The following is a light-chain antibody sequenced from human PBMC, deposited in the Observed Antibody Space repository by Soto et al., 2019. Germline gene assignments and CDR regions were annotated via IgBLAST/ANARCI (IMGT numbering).Light chain of an antibody. V-gene: IGLV2-14*03. Sequence: QSALTQPASVSGSPGQSITISCTGTSSDVGGYNSVSWYQQHPDKAPKLIIYSVSYRTSAVSDRFSGSKSDKTASLTVSGLRTEDEAEYYCSSSTSSSTYVFGTVTKLTVL. J-gene: IGLJ1*01. CDR3: SSSTSSSTYV. CDR2: SVS. CDR1: SSDVGGYNS.